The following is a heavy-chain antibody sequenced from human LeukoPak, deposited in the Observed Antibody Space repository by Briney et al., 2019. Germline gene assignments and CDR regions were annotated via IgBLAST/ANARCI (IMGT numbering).Heavy chain of an antibody. V-gene: IGHV3-23*01. D-gene: IGHD3-9*01. CDR1: GFTFSSYA. CDR2: ISGSGGST. Sequence: PRGSLRLSCAASGFTFSSYAMSWVRQAPGKGLEWVSAISGSGGSTYYADSVKGRFTISRDNSKNTLYLQMNSLRAEDTAVYYCAKVPRFNILTGYDLDYWGQGTLVTVSS. J-gene: IGHJ4*02. CDR3: AKVPRFNILTGYDLDY.